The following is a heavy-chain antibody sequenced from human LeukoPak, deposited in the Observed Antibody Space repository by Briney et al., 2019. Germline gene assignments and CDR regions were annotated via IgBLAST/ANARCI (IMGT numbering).Heavy chain of an antibody. CDR1: GYTLTELS. J-gene: IGHJ4*02. CDR2: FDPEDGET. V-gene: IGHV1-24*01. Sequence: ASVKVSCKVSGYTLTELSMHCVRQAPGKGLEWMGGFDPEDGETIYAQKFQGRVTMTEDTSTDTAYMELSSLRSEDTAVYYCATMVVAATYFDYWGQGTLVTVSS. D-gene: IGHD2-15*01. CDR3: ATMVVAATYFDY.